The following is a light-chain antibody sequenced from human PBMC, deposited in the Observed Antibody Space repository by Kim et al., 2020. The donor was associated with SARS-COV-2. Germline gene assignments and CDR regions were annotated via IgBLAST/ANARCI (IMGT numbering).Light chain of an antibody. CDR3: QQYNGYSPWT. CDR1: QSVSDR. J-gene: IGKJ1*01. CDR2: GAS. Sequence: GDRVTITCRATQSVSDRLAWYQQKPGKAPKLVIYGASNLDSGVPSRFSGSGAGTEFTLTISSLQPDDFATYYCQQYNGYSPWTFGQGTKV. V-gene: IGKV1-5*01.